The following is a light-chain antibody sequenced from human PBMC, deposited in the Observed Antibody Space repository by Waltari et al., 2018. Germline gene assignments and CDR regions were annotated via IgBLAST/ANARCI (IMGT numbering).Light chain of an antibody. Sequence: DIQMTQSPSSLSASIGDRVTITCRASQSINSHLNWYQQKPGKAPNLLIYAASSLQSGVPSRFSGSGSGTDFTLTISSLQPEDFATYYCQQSNSAPYTFGQGTTLEVK. CDR2: AAS. J-gene: IGKJ2*01. CDR3: QQSNSAPYT. V-gene: IGKV1-39*01. CDR1: QSINSH.